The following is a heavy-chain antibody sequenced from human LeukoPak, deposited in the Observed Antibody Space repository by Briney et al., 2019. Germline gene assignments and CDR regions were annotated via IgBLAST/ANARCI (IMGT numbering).Heavy chain of an antibody. J-gene: IGHJ3*02. D-gene: IGHD1-26*01. CDR3: AKDRLKWELLRIDAFDI. CDR2: ICDSGVST. Sequence: GGSVRHSYAASWFRYRSYAMRYARAARGGSVERLSDICDSGVSTYYADSVKGRFTISRDNSKNTLYLQMDSLRAEDTAVYYCAKDRLKWELLRIDAFDIWGQWTMVTVSS. V-gene: IGHV3-23*01. CDR1: WFRYRSYA.